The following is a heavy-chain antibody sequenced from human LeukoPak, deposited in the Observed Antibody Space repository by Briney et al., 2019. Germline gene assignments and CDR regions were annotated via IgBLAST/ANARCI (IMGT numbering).Heavy chain of an antibody. CDR3: ARGTTIFGVVLYYFDY. Sequence: ASVKVSCKASGYTFTSYYMHWVRQAPGQGLEWMGIINPSDGSTSYAQKFQGRVTMTRDMSTSTVYMELSRLRSEDTVVYYCARGTTIFGVVLYYFDYWGQGTLVIVSS. J-gene: IGHJ4*02. D-gene: IGHD3-3*01. V-gene: IGHV1-46*01. CDR2: INPSDGST. CDR1: GYTFTSYY.